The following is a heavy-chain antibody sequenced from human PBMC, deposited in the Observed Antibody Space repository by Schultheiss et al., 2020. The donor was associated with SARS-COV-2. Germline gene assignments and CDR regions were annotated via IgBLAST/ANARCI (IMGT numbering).Heavy chain of an antibody. CDR1: GYTFTSYY. CDR2: INPNSGGT. V-gene: IGHV1-2*02. Sequence: SVKVSCKASGYTFTSYYMHWVRQAPGQGLEWMGWINPNSGGTNYAQKFQGRVTMTRDTSISTAYMELTRLTSDDTAMYYCARDDRSTWGVYLYYVMDVWGQGTTVTVSS. J-gene: IGHJ6*02. CDR3: ARDDRSTWGVYLYYVMDV. D-gene: IGHD3-16*01.